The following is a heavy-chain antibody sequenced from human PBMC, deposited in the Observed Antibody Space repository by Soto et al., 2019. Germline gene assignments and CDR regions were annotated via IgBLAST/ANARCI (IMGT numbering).Heavy chain of an antibody. CDR1: GYTFTSYY. Sequence: VASVKVSCKASGYTFTSYYMHWVRQAPGQGLEWMGIINPSGGSTSYAQKFQGRVTMTRDTSTSTVYMELSSLRSEDTAVYYCARASTAVDGSWYFDLWGRGTLVTVSS. J-gene: IGHJ2*01. CDR2: INPSGGST. V-gene: IGHV1-46*01. D-gene: IGHD6-19*01. CDR3: ARASTAVDGSWYFDL.